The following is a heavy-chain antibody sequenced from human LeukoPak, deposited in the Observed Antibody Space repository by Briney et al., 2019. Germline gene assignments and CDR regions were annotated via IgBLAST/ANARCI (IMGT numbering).Heavy chain of an antibody. CDR1: GGSISSSSYY. CDR3: ARHGRYYDSSGYFDY. CDR2: IYYSGST. Sequence: SETLSLTCTVSGGSISSSSYYWGWIRQPPGKGLGWIGSIYYSGSTYYNPSLKSRVTISVDTSKNQFSLKLSSVTAADTAVYYCARHGRYYDSSGYFDYWGQGTLVTVFS. J-gene: IGHJ4*02. V-gene: IGHV4-39*01. D-gene: IGHD3-22*01.